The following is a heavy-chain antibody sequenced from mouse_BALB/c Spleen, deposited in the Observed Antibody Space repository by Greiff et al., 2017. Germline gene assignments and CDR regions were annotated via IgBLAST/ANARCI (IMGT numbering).Heavy chain of an antibody. CDR3: AREVYRGYAMDY. CDR1: GYTFTSYW. V-gene: IGHV1-7*01. CDR2: INPSTGYT. D-gene: IGHD2-12*01. Sequence: VMLVESGPELAKPGASVKMSCKASGYTFTSYWMHWVKQRPGQGLEWIGYINPSTGYTEYNQKFKDKATLTADKSSSTAYMQLSSLTSEDSAVYYCAREVYRGYAMDYWGQGTSVTVSS. J-gene: IGHJ4*01.